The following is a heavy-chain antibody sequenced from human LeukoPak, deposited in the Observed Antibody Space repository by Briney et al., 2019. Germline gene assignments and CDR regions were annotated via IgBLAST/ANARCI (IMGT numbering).Heavy chain of an antibody. Sequence: PSQTLSLTCTVSGGSISSGDYYWSWIRQPPGKGLEWIGYIYYSGSTYYNPSLKSRVTISLDTSKNQFSLKLSSVTAADTAVYYWSKYGDYHLVDFFEHWGQGTLVTVSS. D-gene: IGHD4-17*01. J-gene: IGHJ4*02. CDR1: GGSISSGDYY. V-gene: IGHV4-30-4*08. CDR2: IYYSGST. CDR3: SKYGDYHLVDFFEH.